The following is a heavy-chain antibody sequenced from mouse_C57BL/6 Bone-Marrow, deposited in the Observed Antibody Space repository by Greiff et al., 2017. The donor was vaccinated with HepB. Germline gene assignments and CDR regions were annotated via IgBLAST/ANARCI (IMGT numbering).Heavy chain of an antibody. CDR1: GYTFTDYY. D-gene: IGHD4-1*01. J-gene: IGHJ4*01. CDR2: IFPGSGST. Sequence: QVQLQQSGPELVKPGASVKISCKASGYTFTDYYINWVKQRPGQGLEWIGWIFPGSGSTYYNEKFKGKATLTVDKSSSTAYMLLSSLTSEDSAVYFCARVEGELGTVYAMDYWGQGTSVTVSS. CDR3: ARVEGELGTVYAMDY. V-gene: IGHV1-75*01.